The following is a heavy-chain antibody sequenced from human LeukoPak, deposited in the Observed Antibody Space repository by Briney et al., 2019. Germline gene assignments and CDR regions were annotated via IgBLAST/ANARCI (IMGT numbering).Heavy chain of an antibody. CDR3: ARVIAAAGPYYFDY. V-gene: IGHV4-30-4*01. CDR1: GGSISSGDYY. Sequence: SETLSLTCTVSGGSISSGDYYWSWIRQPPGKGLEWIGYIYYSGSTYYNPSLKSRVTISVDTSKNQFSLKLSSVTAADTAVYYCARVIAAAGPYYFDYWGQGTLVTVSS. J-gene: IGHJ4*02. CDR2: IYYSGST. D-gene: IGHD6-13*01.